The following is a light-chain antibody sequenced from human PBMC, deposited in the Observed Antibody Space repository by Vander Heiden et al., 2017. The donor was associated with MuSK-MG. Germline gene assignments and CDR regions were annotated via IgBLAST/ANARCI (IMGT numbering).Light chain of an antibody. V-gene: IGKV2D-29*01. J-gene: IGKJ2*02. Sequence: VLTQTPLSLSVTPGQPASMSCKSSQSLLHSGGKTFLYWYLHKPGQPPQLLIYQGSNRCSGVPDRFSGSGSGTDFTLKISRVEAEDVGVYYCMQTKLLPCTFGQGTKLEIK. CDR3: MQTKLLPCT. CDR2: QGS. CDR1: QSLLHSGGKTF.